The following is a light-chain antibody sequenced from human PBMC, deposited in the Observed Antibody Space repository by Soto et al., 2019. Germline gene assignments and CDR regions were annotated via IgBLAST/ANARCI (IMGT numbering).Light chain of an antibody. CDR1: SSDVGGYNY. Sequence: QSVLTQPASVSGSPGQSITISCTGTSSDVGGYNYVSWYQQHPDKAPKLMIYDVSNRPSGVSNRFSGSKSGNTASLTISGLQAEDEVDYCCSSYTSSSTLVVFGGGTQLTVL. V-gene: IGLV2-14*01. CDR2: DVS. J-gene: IGLJ2*01. CDR3: SSYTSSSTLVV.